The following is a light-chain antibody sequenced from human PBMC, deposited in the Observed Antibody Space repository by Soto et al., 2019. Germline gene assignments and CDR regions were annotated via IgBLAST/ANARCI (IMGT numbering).Light chain of an antibody. CDR2: GAS. V-gene: IGKV3-15*01. CDR1: QSISNK. J-gene: IGKJ1*01. CDR3: QQYNNWPRT. Sequence: EIVMTQSPATLSVSPGERATLSCRASQSISNKFAWYQQKPGQAPRLLIYGASTRASGVPARFSGSGSGTEFTLTINSLQSEDFAVYCCQQYNNWPRTFGQGTKVDIK.